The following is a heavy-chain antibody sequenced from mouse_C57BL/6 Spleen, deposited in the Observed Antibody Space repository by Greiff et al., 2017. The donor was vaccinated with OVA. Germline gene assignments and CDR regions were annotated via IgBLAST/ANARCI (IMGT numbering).Heavy chain of an antibody. D-gene: IGHD2-12*01. Sequence: QVQLQQSGPELVKPGASVKISCKASGYAFSSSWMNWVKQRPGKGLEWIGRIYPGDGDTNYNGKFKGKATLTADKSSSTAYMQLSSLTSEDSAVYFCARSSYSGYFDYWGQGTTLTVSS. V-gene: IGHV1-82*01. CDR3: ARSSYSGYFDY. CDR1: GYAFSSSW. J-gene: IGHJ2*01. CDR2: IYPGDGDT.